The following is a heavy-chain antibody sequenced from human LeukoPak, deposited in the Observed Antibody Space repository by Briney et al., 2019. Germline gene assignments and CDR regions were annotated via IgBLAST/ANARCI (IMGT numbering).Heavy chain of an antibody. CDR3: ARVVPLVVPAATPADY. V-gene: IGHV1-18*01. Sequence: ASVKVSCTASGYTFTGYHMHWVRQAPGQGLEWMGWISAYNGNTNYAQKLQGRVTMTTDTSTSTAYMELRSLRSDDTAVYYCARVVPLVVPAATPADYWGQGALVTVSS. J-gene: IGHJ4*02. D-gene: IGHD2-2*01. CDR1: GYTFTGYH. CDR2: ISAYNGNT.